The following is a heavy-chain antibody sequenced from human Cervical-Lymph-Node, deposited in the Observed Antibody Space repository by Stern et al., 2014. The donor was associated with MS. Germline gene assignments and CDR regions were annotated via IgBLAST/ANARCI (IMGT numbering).Heavy chain of an antibody. CDR1: GYTFIDHY. Sequence: QVQLVQSGAEVRKPGASVKVSCKASGYTFIDHYMHWVRQAPGQGLEWMGRINPLAGGSNYAQEFRGRVTMTTDTSISTAYMELRRLTFDDTAVYFCARAYGNHNFYYYGMDVWGQGTTVTVSS. D-gene: IGHD4-11*01. CDR2: INPLAGGS. V-gene: IGHV1-2*06. J-gene: IGHJ6*02. CDR3: ARAYGNHNFYYYGMDV.